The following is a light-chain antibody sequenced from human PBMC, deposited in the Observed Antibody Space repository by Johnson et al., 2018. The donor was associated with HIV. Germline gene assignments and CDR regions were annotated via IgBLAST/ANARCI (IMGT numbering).Light chain of an antibody. J-gene: IGLJ1*01. Sequence: SVLTQPPSVSAAPGQKVTISCSGSSSNIGNNYVSWYQQLPGTAPTLLIYDNNKRPSGIPDRFSGSKPGTSATLGITGLQTGDEADYYCGTWDSSLSAYVFGTGSNVTVL. CDR2: DNN. CDR1: SSNIGNNY. V-gene: IGLV1-51*01. CDR3: GTWDSSLSAYV.